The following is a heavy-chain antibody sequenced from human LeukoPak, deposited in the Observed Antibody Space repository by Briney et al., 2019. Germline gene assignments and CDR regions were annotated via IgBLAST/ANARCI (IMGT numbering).Heavy chain of an antibody. CDR2: IYHSGST. J-gene: IGHJ4*02. V-gene: IGHV4-38-2*02. D-gene: IGHD3-10*01. Sequence: PSETLSLTCTVSGYSISSGYYWGWIRQPPGKGLEWIGSIYHSGSTYYNPSLKSRVTMSVDTSKNQFSLKLSSVTAAATAVYYCARVRADSYGSGSYYDYWGQGTLVTVSS. CDR3: ARVRADSYGSGSYYDY. CDR1: GYSISSGYY.